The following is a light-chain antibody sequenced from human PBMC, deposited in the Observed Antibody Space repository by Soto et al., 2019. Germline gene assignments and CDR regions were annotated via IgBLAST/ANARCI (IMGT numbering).Light chain of an antibody. CDR1: QSISSW. J-gene: IGKJ4*01. V-gene: IGKV1-5*03. CDR2: KAS. CDR3: QQYNSYPLT. Sequence: DIQMTQSPSTLSPSVGDRVTITCRASQSISSWLAWYQQKPGKAPKLLIYKASNLESGVPSRFSGSGSGTEFTLTISSLQPDDFATYYCQQYNSYPLTFGGGTKVEIK.